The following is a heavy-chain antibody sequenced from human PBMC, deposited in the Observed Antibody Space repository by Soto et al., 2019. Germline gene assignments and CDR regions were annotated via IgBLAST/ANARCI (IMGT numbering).Heavy chain of an antibody. D-gene: IGHD5-18*01. CDR2: ISSTGTYT. Sequence: GGSLRLSCAASGFTFSDFYMTWIRQAPGKGLEWVSHISSTGTYTNYADSVKGRFTVSRDSANNSLYLEMNSLRAEDTAVYFCARDRDTYGHGFFDYWGQGTLVTVSS. V-gene: IGHV3-11*05. CDR1: GFTFSDFY. CDR3: ARDRDTYGHGFFDY. J-gene: IGHJ4*02.